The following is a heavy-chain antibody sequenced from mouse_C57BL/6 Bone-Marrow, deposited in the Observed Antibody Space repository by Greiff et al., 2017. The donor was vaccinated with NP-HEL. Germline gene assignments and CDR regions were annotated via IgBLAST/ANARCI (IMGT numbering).Heavy chain of an antibody. CDR2: ISNLAYSI. V-gene: IGHV5-15*01. J-gene: IGHJ2*01. Sequence: EVHLVESGGGLVQPGGSLKLSCAASGFTFSDYGMAWVRQAPRKGPEWVAFISNLAYSIYYADTVTGRFTISRENAKNTLYLEMSSLRSEDTAMYYCARHSNYYFDYWGQGTTLTVSS. CDR3: ARHSNYYFDY. CDR1: GFTFSDYG. D-gene: IGHD2-5*01.